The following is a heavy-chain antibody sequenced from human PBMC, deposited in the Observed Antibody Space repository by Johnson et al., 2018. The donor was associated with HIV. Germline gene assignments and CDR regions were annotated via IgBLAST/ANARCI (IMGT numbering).Heavy chain of an antibody. J-gene: IGHJ3*02. V-gene: IGHV3-30*02. CDR1: GLTFSSYG. CDR3: AKDLLRSIWLHDAFDI. CDR2: IRYDGSNK. Sequence: QVQLVESGGGVVQPGGSLRLSCAASGLTFSSYGMHWVRQAPGKGLEWVAFIRYDGSNKNYADSVKGRFTISRDNSKNTLYLQMNSLRAEDTAWYYCAKDLLRSIWLHDAFDILSQGTMVTVSS. D-gene: IGHD6-13*01.